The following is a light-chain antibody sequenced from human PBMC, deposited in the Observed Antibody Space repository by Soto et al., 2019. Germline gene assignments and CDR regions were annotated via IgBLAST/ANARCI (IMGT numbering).Light chain of an antibody. V-gene: IGKV1-5*01. J-gene: IGKJ2*01. CDR2: AAS. CDR3: QHYNSYS. Sequence: DIPIPPSPSTLSASVGDRVTITCRASQRFSNWLAWYKQKPGKAPKLLIYAASSLESGVPSRFSGSGSGTEFTLTINSRQPDDFATDFCQHYNSYSFGHGTKVDIK. CDR1: QRFSNW.